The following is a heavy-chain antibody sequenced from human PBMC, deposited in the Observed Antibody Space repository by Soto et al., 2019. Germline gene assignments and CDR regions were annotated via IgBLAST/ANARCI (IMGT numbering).Heavy chain of an antibody. Sequence: QLQLQESGPGLVKPSETLSLTCTVSGGSIISSSYYWGWIRQPPGKGLEWIGSIYSSGSTYYNPSLKSRVTMSADTSKGQFYLKLSSVTAADTAVHYCATPVSSGYQAFEVWGQGTMVTVSS. CDR1: GGSIISSSYY. D-gene: IGHD3-22*01. J-gene: IGHJ3*01. CDR3: ATPVSSGYQAFEV. V-gene: IGHV4-39*01. CDR2: IYSSGST.